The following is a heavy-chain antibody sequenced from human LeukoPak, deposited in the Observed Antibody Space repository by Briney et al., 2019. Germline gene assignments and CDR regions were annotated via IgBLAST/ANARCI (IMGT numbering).Heavy chain of an antibody. CDR3: ARGLDIVATIRSLGLDY. V-gene: IGHV3-48*01. J-gene: IGHJ4*02. D-gene: IGHD5-12*01. CDR1: GFTFSSYS. Sequence: GGSLRLSCAPSGFTFSSYSMNWVRQAPGKGLEWVSYISSSSSTIYYADSVKGRFTISRDNAKNSLYLQMNSLRAEDTAVYYCARGLDIVATIRSLGLDYWGQGTLVTVSS. CDR2: ISSSSSTI.